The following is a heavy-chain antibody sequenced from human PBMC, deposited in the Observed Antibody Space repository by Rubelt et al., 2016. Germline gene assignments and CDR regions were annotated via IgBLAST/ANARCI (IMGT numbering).Heavy chain of an antibody. D-gene: IGHD6-13*01. Sequence: QLQLQESGSGLVKSSQTLSLTCVVSGGSMSSGSYSWSWIRQPPGKGLEWVGYIYHGGSTHYNPSLKNRLTISVDRSKNQVSRNLRAVTAADTAVYYCARVGYSSSWYVPYWGQGTLVTVSS. CDR2: IYHGGST. CDR3: ARVGYSSSWYVPY. J-gene: IGHJ4*02. CDR1: GGSMSSGSYS. V-gene: IGHV4-30-2*01.